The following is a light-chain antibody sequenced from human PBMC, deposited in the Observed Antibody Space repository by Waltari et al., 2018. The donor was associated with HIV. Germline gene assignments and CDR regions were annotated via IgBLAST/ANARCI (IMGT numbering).Light chain of an antibody. CDR1: QNIGTS. CDR2: QAS. CDR3: QQYETYYT. J-gene: IGKJ2*01. V-gene: IGKV1-5*03. Sequence: DIRLTQTPSTLSAAVRDPVTITCRASQNIGTSLAWYQQKPGKAPTLLIYQASTLPNGVSSRFSGSGSGTEFTLTITSLQRDDFASYFCQQYETYYTFGQGSRLE.